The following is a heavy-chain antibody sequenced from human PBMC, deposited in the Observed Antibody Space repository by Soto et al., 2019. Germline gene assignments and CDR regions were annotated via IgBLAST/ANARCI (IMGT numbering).Heavy chain of an antibody. Sequence: QVQLVESGGGVVQPGRSLRLSCAASGFTFSNYGMHWVRQAPGRGLEWVALIWYDGSSKYYADSVKGRFTISRDTSKNTLFLQMDSLRAEDTAVYFCARNRGSGYDFGVLDYGGQGTLVTVSS. D-gene: IGHD5-12*01. CDR2: IWYDGSSK. CDR1: GFTFSNYG. V-gene: IGHV3-33*01. CDR3: ARNRGSGYDFGVLDY. J-gene: IGHJ4*02.